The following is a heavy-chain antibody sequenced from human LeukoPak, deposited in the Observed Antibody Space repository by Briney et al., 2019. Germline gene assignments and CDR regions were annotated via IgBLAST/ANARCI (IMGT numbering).Heavy chain of an antibody. Sequence: TSETLSLTCTVSGGSISSGSYYWSWIRQPAGKGLEWIGRIYTSGSTNYNPSLKSRVTISVDRSKNQFSLKLSSVTAADTAVYYCARDPETTRAFDIWGQGTMVTVSS. J-gene: IGHJ3*02. CDR1: GGSISSGSYY. D-gene: IGHD1-14*01. V-gene: IGHV4-61*02. CDR3: ARDPETTRAFDI. CDR2: IYTSGST.